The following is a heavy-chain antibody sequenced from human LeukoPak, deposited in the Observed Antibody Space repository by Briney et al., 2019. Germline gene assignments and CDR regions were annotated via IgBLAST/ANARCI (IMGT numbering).Heavy chain of an antibody. V-gene: IGHV3-30*18. CDR1: GFTFSSYG. Sequence: GGSLRLSCAASGFTFSSYGMHWVRQAPGKGLGWVAVISYDGSNKYYADSVKGRFTISRDNSKNTLYLQMNSLRAEDTAVYYCAKSQRWELLRLGYWGQGTLVSVSS. D-gene: IGHD1-26*01. CDR2: ISYDGSNK. J-gene: IGHJ4*02. CDR3: AKSQRWELLRLGY.